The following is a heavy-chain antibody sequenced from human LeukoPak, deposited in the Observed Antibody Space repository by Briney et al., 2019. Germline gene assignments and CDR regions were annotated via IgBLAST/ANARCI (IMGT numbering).Heavy chain of an antibody. J-gene: IGHJ6*02. D-gene: IGHD5-12*01. CDR3: ARDVDIVATKDYYYYGMDV. Sequence: SVKVSCKASGYTFTSYGISWVRQAPGQGLEWMGGIIPIFGTANYAQKFQGRVTITADESTSTAYMELSSLRSEDTAVYYCARDVDIVATKDYYYYGMDVWGQGTTVTVSS. V-gene: IGHV1-69*13. CDR1: GYTFTSYG. CDR2: IIPIFGTA.